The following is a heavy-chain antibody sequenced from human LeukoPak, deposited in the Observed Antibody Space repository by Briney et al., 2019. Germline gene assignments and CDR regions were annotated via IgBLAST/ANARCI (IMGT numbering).Heavy chain of an antibody. CDR1: GGTFSSYA. V-gene: IGHV1-69*05. Sequence: ASMKVSCKASGGTFSSYAISWVRQAPGQGLEWMGGIIPIFGTANYAQKFQGRVTITTDESTSTAYMELSSLRSEDTAVYYCAGAQVYSYGYVVYYFDYWGQGTLVTVSS. CDR3: AGAQVYSYGYVVYYFDY. J-gene: IGHJ4*02. CDR2: IIPIFGTA. D-gene: IGHD5-18*01.